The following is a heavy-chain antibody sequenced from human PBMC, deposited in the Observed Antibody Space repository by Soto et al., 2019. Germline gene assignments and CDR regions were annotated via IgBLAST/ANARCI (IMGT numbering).Heavy chain of an antibody. Sequence: GGSLRLSCAASGFTFSSYAMSWVRQAPGKGLEWVSAISVSGGSTYYADSVKGRFTISRDNSKNTLYLQMNSLRAEDTAVYYCAKDSSSGPTYDIAVEFDYWGQGTLVTVSS. V-gene: IGHV3-23*01. CDR1: GFTFSSYA. CDR2: ISVSGGST. J-gene: IGHJ4*02. D-gene: IGHD6-19*01. CDR3: AKDSSSGPTYDIAVEFDY.